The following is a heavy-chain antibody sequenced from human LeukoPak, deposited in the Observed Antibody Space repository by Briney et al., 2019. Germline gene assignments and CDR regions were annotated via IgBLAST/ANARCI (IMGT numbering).Heavy chain of an antibody. CDR1: GYTFTSYY. CDR2: INPSGGST. Sequence: ASVTVSCTASGYTFTSYYMHWVRQAPGQGLEWMGIINPSGGSTSYAQKFQGRVTMTRDTSTSTVYMELSSLRSEDTAVYYCARDLAGGTYYYYYGMDVWGQGTTVTVSS. CDR3: ARDLAGGTYYYYYGMDV. V-gene: IGHV1-46*01. J-gene: IGHJ6*02. D-gene: IGHD3-16*01.